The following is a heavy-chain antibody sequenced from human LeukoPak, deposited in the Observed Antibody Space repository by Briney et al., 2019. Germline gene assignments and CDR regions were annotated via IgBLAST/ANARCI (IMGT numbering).Heavy chain of an antibody. Sequence: SVKVSCKASGGTFSSYAISWVRQAPGQGLEWMGRIIPILGIANYAQKFQGRVTITADKSTSTAYMELSSLRSEDTAVYYCARAVNERSSGWYADYWGQGTLVTVSS. CDR3: ARAVNERSSGWYADY. CDR1: GGTFSSYA. D-gene: IGHD6-19*01. V-gene: IGHV1-69*04. CDR2: IIPILGIA. J-gene: IGHJ4*02.